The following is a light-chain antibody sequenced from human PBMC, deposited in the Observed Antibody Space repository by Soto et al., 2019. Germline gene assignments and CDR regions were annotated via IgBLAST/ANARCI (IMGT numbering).Light chain of an antibody. Sequence: EIVLTQSPGTLSLSPGERATLSCRASQSINSSYLAWYQQKPGQAPRLLIYGASSRATGIPDRFSGGGTGTAFTLSISRLEPDDFAGYYCQQDGSSPLYTFGQGTKLEIK. V-gene: IGKV3-20*01. CDR2: GAS. CDR3: QQDGSSPLYT. J-gene: IGKJ2*01. CDR1: QSINSSY.